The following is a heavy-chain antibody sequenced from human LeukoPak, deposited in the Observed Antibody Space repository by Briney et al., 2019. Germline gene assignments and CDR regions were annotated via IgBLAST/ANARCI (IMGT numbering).Heavy chain of an antibody. V-gene: IGHV4-59*01. CDR1: GGSISSYY. D-gene: IGHD3-3*01. J-gene: IGHJ6*02. CDR2: IYYSGST. CDR3: ARSGITIFGVVIIGMDV. Sequence: PSETLSLTCTVSGGSISSYYWSWIRRPPGKGLEWIGYIYYSGSTNYNPSLKSRVTISVDTSKNQFSLKLSSVTAADTAVYYCARSGITIFGVVIIGMDVWGQGTTVTVSS.